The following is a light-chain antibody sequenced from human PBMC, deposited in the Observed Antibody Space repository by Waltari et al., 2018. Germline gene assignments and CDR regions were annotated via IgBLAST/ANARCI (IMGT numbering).Light chain of an antibody. CDR1: QSISSS. CDR2: AAS. CDR3: QQLSTYPLT. J-gene: IGKJ4*01. Sequence: DIQLTQSPSSMPVSVGDRVNIPCRASQSISSSLAWYQQKPGKAPKLLVYAASSLHSGIPSRFSGSGSGTEFTLTISSLQPEDFAIYYCQQLSTYPLTIGGGTKVEIK. V-gene: IGKV1-9*01.